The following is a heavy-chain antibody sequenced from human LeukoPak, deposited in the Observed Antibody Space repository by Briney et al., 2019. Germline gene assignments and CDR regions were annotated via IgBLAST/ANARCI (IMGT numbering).Heavy chain of an antibody. CDR3: VKDRTSSWAFDY. CDR2: ISYDGGGK. CDR1: GFSFSSYG. V-gene: IGHV3-30*02. J-gene: IGHJ4*02. Sequence: PGGSLRLSCAAYGFSFSSYGMHWVRQAPGKGLEWVAFISYDGGGKWYADSVKGRLTISRDNSKNTLYLQMNSLRPEDTAVYYCVKDRTSSWAFDYWGQGTLVTVSS. D-gene: IGHD6-13*01.